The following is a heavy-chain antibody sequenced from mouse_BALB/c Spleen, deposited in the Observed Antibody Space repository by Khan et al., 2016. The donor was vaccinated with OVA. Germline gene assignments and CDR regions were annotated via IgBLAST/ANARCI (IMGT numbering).Heavy chain of an antibody. CDR2: ISSGGST. CDR3: AREAYRYDEYYFDY. Sequence: EVQLQESGGGLVKPGGSLKLSCAVSGFTFSSYAMSWVRQTPEKSLEWVASISSGGSTYYPDSVKGRFTISSDNARNIVYLQMSSLRSEDMAMYFCAREAYRYDEYYFDYWGQGTTLTVSS. V-gene: IGHV5-6-5*01. D-gene: IGHD2-14*01. CDR1: GFTFSSYA. J-gene: IGHJ2*01.